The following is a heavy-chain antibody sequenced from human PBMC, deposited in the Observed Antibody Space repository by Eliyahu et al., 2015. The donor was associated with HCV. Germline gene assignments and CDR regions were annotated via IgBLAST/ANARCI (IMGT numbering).Heavy chain of an antibody. J-gene: IGHJ4*02. CDR3: ARGRLAGYDHTEYYFDY. D-gene: IGHD5-12*01. CDR2: INAGNGNT. Sequence: QVQLVQSGAEVKKPGASVKVSCKASGYTFTSYAMHWVRQAPGQRLEWMGWINAGNGNTKYSQKFQGRVTITRDTSASTAYMELSSLRSEDTAVYYCARGRLAGYDHTEYYFDYWGQGTLVTVSS. CDR1: GYTFTSYA. V-gene: IGHV1-3*01.